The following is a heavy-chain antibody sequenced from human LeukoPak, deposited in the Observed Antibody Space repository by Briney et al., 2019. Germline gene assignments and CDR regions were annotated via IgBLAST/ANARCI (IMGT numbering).Heavy chain of an antibody. CDR3: ASTQVVPAAIYWFDP. Sequence: SGTLSLTCAVYGGSFSGYYWSWIRQPPGKGLEWIGEINHSGSTNYNPSLKSRVTISVDTSKNQFSLKLSSVTAADTAVYYCASTQVVPAAIYWFDPWGQGTLVTVSS. CDR2: INHSGST. D-gene: IGHD2-2*01. J-gene: IGHJ5*02. V-gene: IGHV4-34*01. CDR1: GGSFSGYY.